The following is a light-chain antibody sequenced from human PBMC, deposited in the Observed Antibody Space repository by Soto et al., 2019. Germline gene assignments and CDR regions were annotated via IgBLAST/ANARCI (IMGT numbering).Light chain of an antibody. J-gene: IGKJ5*01. Sequence: EIVMTQSPATLSLSPGERSTLSCMASQSVSTNVAWYQQKPGQALRLLMFGASTRAAGIPVRLSGSGSATEFTLTISSLESEDFALYYCQQYDNWPPAITFGQGTRLEIK. V-gene: IGKV3-15*01. CDR2: GAS. CDR3: QQYDNWPPAIT. CDR1: QSVSTN.